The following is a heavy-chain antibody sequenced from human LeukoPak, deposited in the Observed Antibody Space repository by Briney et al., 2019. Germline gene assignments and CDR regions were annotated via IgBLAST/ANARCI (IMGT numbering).Heavy chain of an antibody. CDR3: ARAKGRSPLFDY. J-gene: IGHJ4*02. CDR1: GDNVSSNSAA. CDR2: TYYRSKWYN. D-gene: IGHD6-13*01. Sequence: SQTLSLTCVISGDNVSSNSAAWNWIRQSPSRGLEWLGRTYYRSKWYNDYAVSVKGRIAINPDTSKNQFSLQLNSVTPEDTAVYYCARAKGRSPLFDYWGQGTLVTVSS. V-gene: IGHV6-1*01.